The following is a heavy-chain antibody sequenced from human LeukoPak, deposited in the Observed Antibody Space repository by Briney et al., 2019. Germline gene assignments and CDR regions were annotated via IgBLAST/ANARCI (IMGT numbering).Heavy chain of an antibody. J-gene: IGHJ4*02. D-gene: IGHD6-19*01. CDR3: AKDISEVAGPFDY. CDR1: GYTLTELS. Sequence: GASVKVSCKVSGYTLTELSMHWVRQAPGKGLEWMGGFDPEDGETIYAQKFQGRVTMTEDTSTDTAYMELSSLRAEDTALYYCAKDISEVAGPFDYWGQGTLVTVSS. CDR2: FDPEDGET. V-gene: IGHV1-24*01.